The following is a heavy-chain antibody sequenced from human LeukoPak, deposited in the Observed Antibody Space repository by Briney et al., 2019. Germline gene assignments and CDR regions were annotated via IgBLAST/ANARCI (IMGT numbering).Heavy chain of an antibody. CDR1: GFTFSSYG. CDR3: AKDSTMVQGVIITDYYYYYMDV. V-gene: IGHV3-30*18. Sequence: TGGSLRLSCAASGFTFSSYGMHWVRQAPGKGLEWVAVISYDGSNKYYADSVKGRFTISRDNSKNTLYLQMNSLRAEDTAVYYCAKDSTMVQGVIITDYYYYYMDVWGKGTTVTVSS. D-gene: IGHD3-10*01. CDR2: ISYDGSNK. J-gene: IGHJ6*03.